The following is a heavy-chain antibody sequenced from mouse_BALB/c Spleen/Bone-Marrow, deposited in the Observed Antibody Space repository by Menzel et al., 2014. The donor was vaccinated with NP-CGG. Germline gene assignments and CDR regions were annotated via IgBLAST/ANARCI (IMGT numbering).Heavy chain of an antibody. CDR2: INPSNGRT. CDR1: GYTFTSYW. D-gene: IGHD2-14*01. V-gene: IGHV1S81*02. J-gene: IGHJ3*01. CDR3: ARGYFAY. Sequence: VQLQQSGAELVKPGASVKLSCKASGYTFTSYWMHWVKQRPGQGLEWIGEINPSNGRTNCNEKFKSKATLTVDKSSSTAHMQLSSLTSEDSAVYYCARGYFAYWGQGTLVTVSA.